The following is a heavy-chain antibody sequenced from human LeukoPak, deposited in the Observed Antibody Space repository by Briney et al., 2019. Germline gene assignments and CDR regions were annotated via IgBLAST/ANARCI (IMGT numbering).Heavy chain of an antibody. CDR3: ARVGGSGSYYNADNWFDP. CDR2: IYHSGST. J-gene: IGHJ5*02. V-gene: IGHV4-30-2*01. D-gene: IGHD3-10*01. Sequence: SQTLSLTCAVSGGSISSGGYSWSWIRQPPGKGLEWIGYIYHSGSTYYNPSLKSRVTISVDRTKNQFSLKLSAVTAADTAVYYCARVGGSGSYYNADNWFDPWGQGTLVTVSS. CDR1: GGSISSGGYS.